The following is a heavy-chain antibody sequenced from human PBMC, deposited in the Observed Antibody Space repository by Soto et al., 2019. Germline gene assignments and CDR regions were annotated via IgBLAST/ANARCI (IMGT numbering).Heavy chain of an antibody. D-gene: IGHD3-3*01. CDR1: GYTFTSYY. CDR2: INPSGGST. V-gene: IGHV1-46*01. Sequence: ASVKVSCKASGYTFTSYYMHWVRQAAGQGLEWMGIINPSGGSTSYAQKFQGRVTMTRDTSTSTVYMELSSLRSEETAVYYCARSTFWSGFDYWGQGTLVTVSS. CDR3: ARSTFWSGFDY. J-gene: IGHJ4*02.